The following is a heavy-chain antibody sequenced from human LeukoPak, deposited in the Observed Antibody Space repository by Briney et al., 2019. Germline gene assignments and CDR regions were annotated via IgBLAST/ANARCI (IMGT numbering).Heavy chain of an antibody. J-gene: IGHJ4*02. CDR3: TKRVKYGGTWDHFAD. Sequence: GGSLRLSCATSGFTFDNYRMSWVRQAPGKGLEWVSTVNADGGNTYYADSVKGRFTISRDNSKSTLILQMNSLRVEDTALYYCTKRVKYGGTWDHFADWGQGTLVTVSS. CDR2: VNADGGNT. V-gene: IGHV3-23*01. D-gene: IGHD1-26*01. CDR1: GFTFDNYR.